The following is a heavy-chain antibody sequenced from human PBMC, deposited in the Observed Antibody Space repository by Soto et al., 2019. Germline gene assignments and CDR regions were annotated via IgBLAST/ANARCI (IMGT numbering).Heavy chain of an antibody. D-gene: IGHD6-19*01. Sequence: PSETLSLTCAVYGLSFSGYYWSWIRQPPGKGLEWIGEINHSGSTNYNPSLKSRVTISVDTSKNQFSLKLSSVTAADTAVYYCARGSRYSSGWYFWGQGTLVTVSS. CDR2: INHSGST. V-gene: IGHV4-34*01. CDR1: GLSFSGYY. CDR3: ARGSRYSSGWYF. J-gene: IGHJ4*02.